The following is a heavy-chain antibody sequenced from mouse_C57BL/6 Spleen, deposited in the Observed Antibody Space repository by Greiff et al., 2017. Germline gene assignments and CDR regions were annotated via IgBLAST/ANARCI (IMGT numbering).Heavy chain of an antibody. V-gene: IGHV1-15*01. J-gene: IGHJ1*03. CDR1: GYTFTDYE. CDR2: IDPETGGT. D-gene: IGHD1-1*01. Sequence: VQLQQSGAELVRPGASVTLSCKASGYTFTDYEMHWVKQTPVHGLEWIGAIDPETGGTAYNQKFKGKAILTADKSSSTAYMELRSLTSEDSAVYYCTRCSSYVCDFEVWGTGTTVTVSS. CDR3: TRCSSYVCDFEV.